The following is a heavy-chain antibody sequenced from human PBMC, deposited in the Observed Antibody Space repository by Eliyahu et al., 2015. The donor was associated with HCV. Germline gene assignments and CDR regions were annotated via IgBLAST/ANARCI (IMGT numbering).Heavy chain of an antibody. CDR3: AKRNPTVAGWNSGFDP. D-gene: IGHD6-19*01. J-gene: IGHJ5*02. CDR1: GGHFSGHF. V-gene: IGHV4-34*01. Sequence: QVQLHQWGAGLLKPSETLSLTCGVSGGHFSGHFWSWIRQSPGKGLEWIGEINHRGSTNYNPSLASRVTISVDTSKTQFSLKLTSVSAADTAIYYCAKRNPTVAGWNSGFDPWGQGTLVTVSS. CDR2: INHRGST.